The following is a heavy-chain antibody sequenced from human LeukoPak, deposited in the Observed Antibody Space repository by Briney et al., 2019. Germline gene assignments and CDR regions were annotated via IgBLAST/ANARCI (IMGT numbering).Heavy chain of an antibody. Sequence: SETLSLTCAVYGGSFSGYYWSWIRQPPGKGLEWIGEINHIGSTNYNPSLKSRVTISVDTSKNQLSLKVSSMTAADTGVYYCARGQERYYYDSSGYYSTKVRFDYWGQGTLVTVSS. J-gene: IGHJ4*02. D-gene: IGHD3-22*01. V-gene: IGHV4-34*01. CDR3: ARGQERYYYDSSGYYSTKVRFDY. CDR1: GGSFSGYY. CDR2: INHIGST.